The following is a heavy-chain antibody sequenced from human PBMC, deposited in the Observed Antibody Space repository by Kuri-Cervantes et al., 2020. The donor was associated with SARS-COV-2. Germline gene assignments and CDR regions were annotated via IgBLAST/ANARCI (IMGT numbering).Heavy chain of an antibody. Sequence: AAVKVSCKASGYIFTNYYMSWVRQAPGQGLEWLGIINPSGGGTSYAQKFQGRVTMTRDTSTSTVYMELSSLRSEDTAVYYCARGRLSSDDFDYWGQGTLVTVSS. CDR2: INPSGGGT. CDR1: GYIFTNYY. V-gene: IGHV1-46*01. CDR3: ARGRLSSDDFDY. D-gene: IGHD6-6*01. J-gene: IGHJ4*02.